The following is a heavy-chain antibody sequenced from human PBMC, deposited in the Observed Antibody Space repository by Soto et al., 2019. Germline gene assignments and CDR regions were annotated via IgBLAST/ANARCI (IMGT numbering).Heavy chain of an antibody. CDR2: IKTKAEGVTT. CDR1: GFTFNTAW. V-gene: IGHV3-15*01. Sequence: GGSLRLSXEASGFTFNTAWMTWVRQAPGKGLEWVALIKTKAEGVTTDYAAPVKGRFTVSRDDSKNTLYLQVNSLKTEDTAVYYCTADTPVFGQGEFEYWGQGTQVTVSS. CDR3: TADTPVFGQGEFEY. J-gene: IGHJ4*02. D-gene: IGHD2-2*01.